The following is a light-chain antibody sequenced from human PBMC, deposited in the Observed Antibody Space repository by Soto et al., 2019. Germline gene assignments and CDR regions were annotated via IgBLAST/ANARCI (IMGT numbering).Light chain of an antibody. CDR1: QGISSY. V-gene: IGKV1-8*01. CDR3: QQYYSYPWT. CDR2: AAS. J-gene: IGKJ1*01. Sequence: AIRMTQSPSSFSASTGDRVTITCRASQGISSYLAWYQQKPGKAPKLLIYAASTLQSGVPSRFSGSGSGTDFTLTISCLQSEDFATDYCQQYYSYPWTFGQGTKVEIK.